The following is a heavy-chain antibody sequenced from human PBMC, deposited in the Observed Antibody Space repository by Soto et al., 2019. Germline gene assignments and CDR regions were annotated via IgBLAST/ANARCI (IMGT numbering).Heavy chain of an antibody. Sequence: EVQLVESGGGLVQPGGSLRLSCAASGFTFSSYWMSWVRQAPVKGLEWVGNIKQDGSEQNYVDFVKGRFTISSDNANNSLYLQMNSLRAEDTAVYYCARIASTGRGWDVWGQGTTVVVSS. D-gene: IGHD6-13*01. V-gene: IGHV3-7*01. CDR1: GFTFSSYW. CDR2: IKQDGSEQ. J-gene: IGHJ6*02. CDR3: ARIASTGRGWDV.